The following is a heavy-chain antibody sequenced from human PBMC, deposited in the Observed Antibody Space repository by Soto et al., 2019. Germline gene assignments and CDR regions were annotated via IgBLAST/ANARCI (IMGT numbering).Heavy chain of an antibody. Sequence: QVQLVESGGGVVQPGRSLRLSCAASGFTFSSYAMHWVRQAPGKGLEWVAVISYDGSNKYYADSVKGRFTISRDNSKNTLYLQMNSLRAEDTAVYYCARDRSDFRSGGVDWFDPWGQGTLVTVSS. CDR3: ARDRSDFRSGGVDWFDP. D-gene: IGHD3-3*01. CDR1: GFTFSSYA. CDR2: ISYDGSNK. J-gene: IGHJ5*02. V-gene: IGHV3-30-3*01.